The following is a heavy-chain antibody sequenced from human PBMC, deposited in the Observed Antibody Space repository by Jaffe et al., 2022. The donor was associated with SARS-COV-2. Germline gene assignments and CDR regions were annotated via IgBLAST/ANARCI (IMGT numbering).Heavy chain of an antibody. CDR2: IRSKAYGGTT. D-gene: IGHD6-19*01. J-gene: IGHJ4*02. CDR1: GFTFGDYA. V-gene: IGHV3-49*05. Sequence: EVQLVESGGGLVKPGRSLRLSCTASGFTFGDYAMSWFRQAPGKGLEWVGFIRSKAYGGTTEYAASVKGRFTISRDDSKSIAYLQMNSLKTEDTAVYYCTSPIYLYSSGWAFDYWGQGTLVTVSS. CDR3: TSPIYLYSSGWAFDY.